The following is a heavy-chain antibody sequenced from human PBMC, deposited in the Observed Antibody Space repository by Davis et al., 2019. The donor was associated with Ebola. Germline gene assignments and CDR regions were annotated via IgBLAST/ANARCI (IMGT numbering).Heavy chain of an antibody. Sequence: MPSETLSLTCTVSGGSISSGDYYWTWIRQPPGKGLEWIGSIFHSGSSNYNPSLRSRVTISIDTSKNQFSLKLNSMTAADTALYYCARRGSGWSHWGQGTLVTVSS. CDR1: GGSISSGDYY. CDR3: ARRGSGWSH. J-gene: IGHJ4*02. D-gene: IGHD6-19*01. V-gene: IGHV4-61*08. CDR2: IFHSGSS.